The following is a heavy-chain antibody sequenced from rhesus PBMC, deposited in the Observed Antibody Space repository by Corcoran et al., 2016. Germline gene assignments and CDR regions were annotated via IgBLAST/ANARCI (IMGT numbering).Heavy chain of an antibody. D-gene: IGHD6-25*01. CDR1: GASIRSYW. Sequence: QVQLQESGPGLVKPSETLSLTCAVSGASIRSYWWSWIRPPPGKGLEGIGEINGNSENTYYNTSLKSRVTISKDASRNQFSLKLSSVTAADTAVYYCARRATAGNDYWGQGVLVTVSS. V-gene: IGHV4-80*01. CDR2: INGNSENT. J-gene: IGHJ4*01. CDR3: ARRATAGNDY.